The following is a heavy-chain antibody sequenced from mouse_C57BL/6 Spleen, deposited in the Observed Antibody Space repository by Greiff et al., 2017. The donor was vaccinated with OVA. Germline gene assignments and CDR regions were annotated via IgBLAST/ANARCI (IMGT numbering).Heavy chain of an antibody. Sequence: EVQGVESGGGLVQPKGSLKLSCAASGFSFNTYAMNWVRQAPGKGLEWVARIRSKSNNYATYYADSVKDRFTISRDDSESMLYLQMNNLKTEDTAMYYCVRQGGRYAMDYWGQGTSVTVSS. J-gene: IGHJ4*01. V-gene: IGHV10-1*01. CDR3: VRQGGRYAMDY. CDR2: IRSKSNNYAT. D-gene: IGHD1-1*02. CDR1: GFSFNTYA.